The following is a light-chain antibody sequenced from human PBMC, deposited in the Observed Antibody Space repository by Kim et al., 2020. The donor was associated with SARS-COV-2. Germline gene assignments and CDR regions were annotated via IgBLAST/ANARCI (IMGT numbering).Light chain of an antibody. CDR2: DAS. J-gene: IGLJ2*01. CDR1: SSDVGGYNY. V-gene: IGLV2-14*03. Sequence: QSALTQPASVSGSPGQSITISCTGTSSDVGGYNYVSWYQHHPGKAPNLMICDASKRPSGVSNRFSGYKSGNTAALTISGLQAEEEADYYCSSYTRSATGVFGGGTQLTVL. CDR3: SSYTRSATGV.